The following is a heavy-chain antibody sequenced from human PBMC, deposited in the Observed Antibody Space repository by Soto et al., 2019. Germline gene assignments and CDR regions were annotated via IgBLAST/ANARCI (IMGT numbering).Heavy chain of an antibody. D-gene: IGHD6-19*01. Sequence: LSLTCAVSGGSISSSNWWSWVRQPPGKGLEWIGEIYHSGSTNYNPSLKSRVTISVDKSKNQFSLKLSSVTAADTAVYYCASLASSGWYGNYYYGMDVWGQGTTVTVSS. CDR1: GGSISSSNW. V-gene: IGHV4-4*02. J-gene: IGHJ6*02. CDR2: IYHSGST. CDR3: ASLASSGWYGNYYYGMDV.